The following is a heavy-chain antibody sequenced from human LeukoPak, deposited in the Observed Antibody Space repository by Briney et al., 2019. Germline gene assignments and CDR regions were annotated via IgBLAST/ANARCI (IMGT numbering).Heavy chain of an antibody. D-gene: IGHD3-10*01. J-gene: IGHJ4*02. V-gene: IGHV3-30*04. CDR2: ISYDGSNK. CDR3: ARATEMVRGVTLGGFHY. Sequence: AGGSLRLSCAASGFTFSSYAMHWVRQAPGKGLEWVAVISYDGSNKYYADSVKGRFTISRDNSKNTLYLQMNSLRAEDTAVYYCARATEMVRGVTLGGFHYWGQGTLVTVSS. CDR1: GFTFSSYA.